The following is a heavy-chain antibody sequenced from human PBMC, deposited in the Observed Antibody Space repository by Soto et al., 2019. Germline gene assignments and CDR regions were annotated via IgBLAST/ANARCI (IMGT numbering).Heavy chain of an antibody. CDR2: IYPGDSDT. D-gene: IGHD3-22*01. CDR3: ARHWQYYDSSGYYTNWFDP. V-gene: IGHV5-51*01. Sequence: GESLKISCKGSGYSFTSYWIGWVRQMPGKGLEWMGIIYPGDSDTRYSPSFQGQVTTSADKSISTAYLQWSSLKASDTAMYYCARHWQYYDSSGYYTNWFDPWGQGTLVTVSS. J-gene: IGHJ5*02. CDR1: GYSFTSYW.